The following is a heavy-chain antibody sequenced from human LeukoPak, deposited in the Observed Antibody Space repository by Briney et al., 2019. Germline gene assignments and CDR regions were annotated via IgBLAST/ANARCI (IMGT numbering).Heavy chain of an antibody. CDR3: AKIGRSYDFWTGYYEEEVDYMDV. V-gene: IGHV3-23*01. Sequence: GGSLRLSCAASGFTFSSYSMNWVRQAPGKGLEWVSGISDSGVGTKHADSVKGRFTISRDNSKNTLYLQMNSLRAEDTAVYYCAKIGRSYDFWTGYYEEEVDYMDVWGKGTTVTVSS. D-gene: IGHD3-3*01. CDR1: GFTFSSYS. CDR2: ISDSGVGT. J-gene: IGHJ6*03.